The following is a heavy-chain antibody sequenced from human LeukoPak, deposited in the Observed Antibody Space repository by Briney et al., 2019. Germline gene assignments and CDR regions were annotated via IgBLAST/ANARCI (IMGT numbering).Heavy chain of an antibody. J-gene: IGHJ4*02. V-gene: IGHV3-9*01. CDR1: GFTFDEYT. CDR3: ARDLDY. CDR2: ISWNSGSI. Sequence: PGGSLRLSCAASGFTFDEYTMHWVRQAPGKGLEWVSGISWNSGSIGYADSVKGRFTISRDNAKNSLYLQMNSLRAEDTAVYYCARDLDYWGQGTLVTVSS.